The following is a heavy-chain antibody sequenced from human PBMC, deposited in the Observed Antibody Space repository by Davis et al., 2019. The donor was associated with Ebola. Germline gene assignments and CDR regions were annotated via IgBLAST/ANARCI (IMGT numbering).Heavy chain of an antibody. J-gene: IGHJ4*02. CDR2: LKPTKDGATI. Sequence: PGGSLRLSCVTSGLDFTNAWVSWVRQTPGKGLEWVGRLKPTKDGATIDYAAVVKGRFTILRDDSKDTLSLEMMSLKTEDTAVYYCSAEPRIFGAPEYWGPGTLVTVSS. D-gene: IGHD3-3*01. CDR3: SAEPRIFGAPEY. V-gene: IGHV3-15*05. CDR1: GLDFTNAW.